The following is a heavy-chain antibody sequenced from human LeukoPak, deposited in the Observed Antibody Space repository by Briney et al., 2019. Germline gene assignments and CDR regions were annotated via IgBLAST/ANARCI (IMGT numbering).Heavy chain of an antibody. CDR1: GFTFSSYG. CDR2: IWYDGSNK. D-gene: IGHD6-6*01. J-gene: IGHJ4*02. V-gene: IGHV3-33*01. Sequence: GGSLRLSCAASGFTFSSYGMHWVRQAPGKGLEWVAVIWYDGSNKYYADSVKGRFTISRDNSKNTLYLQMNSLRAEDTAVYYCARVIGSSSGLDYWGQGTLVIVSS. CDR3: ARVIGSSSGLDY.